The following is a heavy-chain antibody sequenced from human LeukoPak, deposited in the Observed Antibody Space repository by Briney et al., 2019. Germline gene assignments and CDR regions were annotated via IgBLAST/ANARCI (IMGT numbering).Heavy chain of an antibody. CDR1: GFTFSIYC. CDR2: IKEDGSEE. CDR3: AKGGAPFAESAY. Sequence: GGSLRLSCAPSGFTFSIYCMSWCRQAPGKGLEWVANIKEDGSEEYYVDSVTGRFPISRDNARNSVYLQMDSLRAEDTAVYYCAKGGAPFAESAYWGQGTLVTVPS. D-gene: IGHD3-10*01. J-gene: IGHJ4*02. V-gene: IGHV3-7*01.